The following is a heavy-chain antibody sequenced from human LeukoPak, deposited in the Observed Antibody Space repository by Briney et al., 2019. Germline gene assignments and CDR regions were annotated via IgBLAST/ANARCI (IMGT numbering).Heavy chain of an antibody. D-gene: IGHD6-19*01. CDR2: INSDGTGT. V-gene: IGHV3-74*01. J-gene: IGHJ5*02. CDR3: ARDSRTSGWYGPAS. Sequence: GGSLRLSCAASGFTFSNYWMHWVRQAPGKGLVWVSRINSDGTGTTYADSVRGRFTISRDNAKNTLYLRMDSLRAEDTAVYYCARDSRTSGWYGPASWGQGTLVTVSS. CDR1: GFTFSNYW.